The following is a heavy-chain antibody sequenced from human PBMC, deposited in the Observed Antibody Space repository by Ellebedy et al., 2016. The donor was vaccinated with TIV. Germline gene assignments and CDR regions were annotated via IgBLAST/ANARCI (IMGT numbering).Heavy chain of an antibody. V-gene: IGHV1-8*01. J-gene: IGHJ6*02. CDR3: ATGSPYGSVPYGMDV. CDR2: MNPNSGNT. CDR1: GYTFTSYN. Sequence: AASVKVSCKASGYTFTSYNINWVRQANGQGLEWMGWMNPNSGNTGYSQKFQGRVTMTRNTSISTAYMELSSLRSEDTAVYYCATGSPYGSVPYGMDVWGQGTTVTVSS. D-gene: IGHD3-10*01.